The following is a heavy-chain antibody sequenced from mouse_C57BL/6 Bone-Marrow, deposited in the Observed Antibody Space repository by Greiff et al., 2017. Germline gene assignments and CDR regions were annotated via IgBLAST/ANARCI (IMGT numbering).Heavy chain of an antibody. CDR2: IRSKSNNYAT. J-gene: IGHJ3*01. D-gene: IGHD6-2*01. CDR1: GFSFNTYA. V-gene: IGHV10-1*01. Sequence: EVKLMESGGGLVQPKGSLKLSCAASGFSFNTYAMNWVRQAPGKGLEWVARIRSKSNNYATYYADSVKDRFTISRDDAESMLYLQMNNLKTEDTAMYYCVRQYFSFAYWGQGTLVTVSA. CDR3: VRQYFSFAY.